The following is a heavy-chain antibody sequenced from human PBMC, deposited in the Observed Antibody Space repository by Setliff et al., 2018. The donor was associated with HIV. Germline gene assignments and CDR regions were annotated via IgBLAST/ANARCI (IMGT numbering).Heavy chain of an antibody. CDR1: GGSLSSDNW. D-gene: IGHD2-2*01. J-gene: IGHJ4*02. CDR3: VTSSSWSSRLNF. Sequence: SETLSLTCAVSGGSLSSDNWWTWVRQPPGKGLEWIGEIYHTEYTNYSPSLKSRVSMSVDRSKNQFSLKLTSVTAADTAVYYCVTSSSWSSRLNFWGPGMLVTSP. V-gene: IGHV4-4*02. CDR2: IYHTEYT.